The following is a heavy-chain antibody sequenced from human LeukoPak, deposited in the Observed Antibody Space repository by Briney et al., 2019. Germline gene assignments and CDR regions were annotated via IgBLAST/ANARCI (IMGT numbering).Heavy chain of an antibody. CDR1: GGSISSSSYY. D-gene: IGHD7-27*01. CDR3: ARHDGDRDNWFDP. V-gene: IGHV4-39*01. Sequence: KPSETLSLTCTVSGGSISSSSYYWGWIRQPPGKGLEWIGSIYYSGSTYYNPSLKSRVTISVDTSKNQFSLKLSSVTAADTAVYYCARHDGDRDNWFDPWGQGTLVTVSS. J-gene: IGHJ5*02. CDR2: IYYSGST.